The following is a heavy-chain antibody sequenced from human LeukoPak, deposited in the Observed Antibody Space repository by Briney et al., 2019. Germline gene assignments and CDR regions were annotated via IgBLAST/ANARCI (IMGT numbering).Heavy chain of an antibody. Sequence: PGRSLRLSCAASGFTFSSYWMLWVRQAPGKGLVWVSRINSDGSTTSYADSVKGRFTISRDNAKNTLYLQMNSLSAEDTAVYCCARRSAAKDAFDIWGQGTMVTVS. CDR2: INSDGSTT. V-gene: IGHV3-74*01. CDR1: GFTFSSYW. J-gene: IGHJ3*02. D-gene: IGHD6-25*01. CDR3: ARRSAAKDAFDI.